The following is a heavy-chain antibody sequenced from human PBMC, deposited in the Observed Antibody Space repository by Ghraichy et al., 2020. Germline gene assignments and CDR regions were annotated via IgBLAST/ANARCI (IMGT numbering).Heavy chain of an antibody. D-gene: IGHD4-23*01. Sequence: SETLSLTCAVYGGSFSGYYWSWIRQPPGKGLEWIGEINHSGSTNYNPSLKSRVTISVDTSKNQFSLKLSSVTAADTAVYYCARNPYYYGGNYFDYWGQGTLVTVSS. CDR1: GGSFSGYY. V-gene: IGHV4-34*01. CDR3: ARNPYYYGGNYFDY. J-gene: IGHJ4*02. CDR2: INHSGST.